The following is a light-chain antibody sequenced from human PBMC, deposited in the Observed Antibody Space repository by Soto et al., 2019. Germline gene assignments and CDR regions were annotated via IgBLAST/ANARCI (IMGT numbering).Light chain of an antibody. Sequence: DIQMTQSPSSVSASVGDRVTFTCRASQGISSWLAWYQQKPGKAPKLLIYATSTLQGAVPSRFSGRGSGTDFSLTISSLQPEDFATYYRQHADSLPLITFGQGTRLEVK. V-gene: IGKV1D-12*01. CDR3: QHADSLPLIT. J-gene: IGKJ5*01. CDR2: ATS. CDR1: QGISSW.